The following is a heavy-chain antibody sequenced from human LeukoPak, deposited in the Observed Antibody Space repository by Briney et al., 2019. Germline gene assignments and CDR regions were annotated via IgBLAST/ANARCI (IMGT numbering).Heavy chain of an antibody. CDR1: GFTFSSYS. V-gene: IGHV3-21*01. Sequence: PGGSLRLSCAVSGFTFSSYSMNWVRQAPGKGLEWVSSTSSSSSYIYYADSVKGRFTISRDNAKNSLYLQMNSLRAEDTAVYYCARDSPTVFDYWGQGTLVTVSS. J-gene: IGHJ4*02. CDR3: ARDSPTVFDY. CDR2: TSSSSSYI.